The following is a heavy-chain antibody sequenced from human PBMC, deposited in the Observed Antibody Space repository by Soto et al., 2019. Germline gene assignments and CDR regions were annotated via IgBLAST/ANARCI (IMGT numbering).Heavy chain of an antibody. D-gene: IGHD3-22*01. CDR3: ARGKTMIVVVPRYYFDY. Sequence: QVQLVQSGAEVKKPGSSVKVSCKASGGTFSSYAISWVRQAPGQGLEWMGGIIPIFGTANYAQKFQGRVTITADKSTSTAYMELSSLRSEDTAVYYCARGKTMIVVVPRYYFDYWGQGTLDTVSS. J-gene: IGHJ4*02. CDR1: GGTFSSYA. CDR2: IIPIFGTA. V-gene: IGHV1-69*06.